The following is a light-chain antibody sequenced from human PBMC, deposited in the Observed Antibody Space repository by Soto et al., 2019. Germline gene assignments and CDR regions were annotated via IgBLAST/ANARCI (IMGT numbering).Light chain of an antibody. CDR2: AAF. V-gene: IGKV1-39*01. CDR1: QSISSY. CDR3: RQSYSNPIT. Sequence: DIQMTQSPSSLSASVGDRVTITCRASQSISSYLNWYQQKPGKAPKVLIYAAFSLQSGVPSRFSGSGSGTDFTLTISSLQPEDFATYYCRQSYSNPITFGQGTLLEIK. J-gene: IGKJ5*01.